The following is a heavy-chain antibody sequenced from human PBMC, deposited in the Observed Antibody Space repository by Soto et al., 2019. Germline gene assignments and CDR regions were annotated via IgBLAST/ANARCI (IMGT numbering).Heavy chain of an antibody. Sequence: QVPLVESGGGVVQPGTSLRLSCVASGFTFSSHAIHWVRQAPGKGLEWVSVISYDGNNKYYVDSVKGRFTISRDNSKNTLYLQMNSLRAEDTAVYYFAKDTGYSGSSPVDSWGQGTLVSVSS. D-gene: IGHD5-12*01. CDR2: ISYDGNNK. V-gene: IGHV3-30*18. CDR3: AKDTGYSGSSPVDS. J-gene: IGHJ4*02. CDR1: GFTFSSHA.